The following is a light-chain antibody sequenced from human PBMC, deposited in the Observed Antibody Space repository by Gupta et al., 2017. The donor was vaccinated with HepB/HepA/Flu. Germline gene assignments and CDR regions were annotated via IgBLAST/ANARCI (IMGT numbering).Light chain of an antibody. V-gene: IGKV1-27*01. Sequence: DIQMTQSTSSLSASVGDRVTITCRASQDISNYLAWYQQKPGKVPKLLIYAASTLHSGVPSRFSGSGSATDFTLTISSLQPEDAATYYCQKYNSVPRTFGQGTKVEIK. CDR2: AAS. J-gene: IGKJ1*01. CDR1: QDISNY. CDR3: QKYNSVPRT.